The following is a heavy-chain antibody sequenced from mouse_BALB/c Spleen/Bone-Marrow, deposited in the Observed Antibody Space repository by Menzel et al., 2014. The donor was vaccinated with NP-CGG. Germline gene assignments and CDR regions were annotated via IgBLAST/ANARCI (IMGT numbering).Heavy chain of an antibody. Sequence: EVKVVESGGGLVKPGGSLKLSCAASGFAFSSHDMSWVRQTPEKRLEWVAYISSGGGSTYYSDTVKGRFTISGDNARNTLYLQMSSLKSEDTAMYYCVRQGAVAATRGFAYWGQGTLVTVSA. CDR3: VRQGAVAATRGFAY. CDR2: ISSGGGST. J-gene: IGHJ3*01. V-gene: IGHV5-12-1*01. D-gene: IGHD1-1*01. CDR1: GFAFSSHD.